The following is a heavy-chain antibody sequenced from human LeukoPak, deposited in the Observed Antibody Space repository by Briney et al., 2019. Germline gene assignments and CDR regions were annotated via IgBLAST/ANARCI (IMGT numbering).Heavy chain of an antibody. V-gene: IGHV1-18*01. Sequence: ASVKVSCKASGYTFTSYGIRWVRQAPGQGLEWMGWISAYNGNTNYAQKLQGRVTMTTDTSTSTAYMELRSLRSDDTAVYYCARVADSSGWYENWYFDYWGQGTLVTVSS. D-gene: IGHD6-19*01. CDR1: GYTFTSYG. CDR2: ISAYNGNT. J-gene: IGHJ4*02. CDR3: ARVADSSGWYENWYFDY.